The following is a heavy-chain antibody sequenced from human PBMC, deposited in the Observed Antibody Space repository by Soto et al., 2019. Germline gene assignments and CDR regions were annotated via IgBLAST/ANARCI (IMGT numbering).Heavy chain of an antibody. D-gene: IGHD2-15*01. CDR2: IYYSGST. CDR1: GGSISSYY. V-gene: IGHV4-59*08. Sequence: QVQLQESGPGLVKPSETLSLTCTVSGGSISSYYWSWIRQPPGKGLEWIGYIYYSGSTNYNPSLKSRVTISVDTSKNQFSLKLSSVTAADTAVYYCATNSERFGYCSGGSCYPSSPYAFDIWGQGTMVTVSS. CDR3: ATNSERFGYCSGGSCYPSSPYAFDI. J-gene: IGHJ3*02.